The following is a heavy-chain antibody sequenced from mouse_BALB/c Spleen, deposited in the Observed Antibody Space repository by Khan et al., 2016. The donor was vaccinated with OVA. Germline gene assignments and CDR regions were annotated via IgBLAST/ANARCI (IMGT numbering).Heavy chain of an antibody. Sequence: VRLQQSGAELVKSEATVKLSCTASGLNINDTYMHWLQQWPEQGLEWIGRIDPPNGTTKYDPKLQGQATITADPSSNTAYLQLSSLTTEDTAGYYCARTARKWGQGTTVTVSS. CDR3: ARTARK. CDR2: IDPPNGTT. J-gene: IGHJ2*01. CDR1: GLNINDTY. V-gene: IGHV14-3*02. D-gene: IGHD1-2*01.